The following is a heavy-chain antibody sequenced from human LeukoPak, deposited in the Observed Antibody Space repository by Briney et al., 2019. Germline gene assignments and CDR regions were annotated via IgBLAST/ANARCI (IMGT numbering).Heavy chain of an antibody. D-gene: IGHD4-17*01. CDR1: GFTFSSYA. Sequence: PGGSLRLSCAASGFTFSSYALSWVRQAPGKGLEWVSAISGSGGSTYYADSVKGRFTISRDNSKNTLYLQMNSLRAEDTAVYYCAKDLYRPPGGATAVTPLIGDYWGQGTLVTVSS. CDR3: AKDLYRPPGGATAVTPLIGDY. V-gene: IGHV3-23*01. CDR2: ISGSGGST. J-gene: IGHJ4*02.